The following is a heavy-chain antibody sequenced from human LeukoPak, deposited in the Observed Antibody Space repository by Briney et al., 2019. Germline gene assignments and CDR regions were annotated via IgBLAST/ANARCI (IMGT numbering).Heavy chain of an antibody. J-gene: IGHJ5*02. V-gene: IGHV3-33*01. CDR1: GFTFSRYD. CDR2: IWSDGSNK. Sequence: GRSLRLSCAASGFTFSRYDMQWVRQAPGKGLEWVALIWSDGSNKFYADSVKGRFTISRDNSKNTLDLQMNSLRAEDTGVYYCARLVGATTAAWFDPWGQGTLVTVSS. CDR3: ARLVGATTAAWFDP. D-gene: IGHD1-26*01.